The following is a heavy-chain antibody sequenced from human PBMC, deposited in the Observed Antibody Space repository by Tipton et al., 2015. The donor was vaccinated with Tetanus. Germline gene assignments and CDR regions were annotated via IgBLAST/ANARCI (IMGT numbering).Heavy chain of an antibody. Sequence: TLSLTCTVSGDSFSGGGYWTWIRQHPGKGLEWIGYIYYSGHTHYNPSLRGRVDISLDTSQNQVSLNLRSVTAADTAVYYCAKDRLCGGECYSLWGRGTLVTVSP. CDR3: AKDRLCGGECYSL. CDR1: GDSFSGGGY. V-gene: IGHV4-31*03. D-gene: IGHD2-21*01. J-gene: IGHJ4*02. CDR2: IYYSGHT.